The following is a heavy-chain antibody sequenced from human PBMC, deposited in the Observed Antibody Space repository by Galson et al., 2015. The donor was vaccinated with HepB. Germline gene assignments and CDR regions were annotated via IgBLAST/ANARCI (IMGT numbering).Heavy chain of an antibody. CDR3: ARSGDYYYYMDV. J-gene: IGHJ6*03. D-gene: IGHD4-17*01. CDR2: INAGNGNT. Sequence: SVKVSCKASGYTFTSYAMHWVRQAPGQRLEWMGWINAGNGNTKYSQKFQGRVTITRDTSTSTAYMELRSLRSDDTAMYYCARSGDYYYYMDVWGKGTTVTVSS. CDR1: GYTFTSYA. V-gene: IGHV1-3*01.